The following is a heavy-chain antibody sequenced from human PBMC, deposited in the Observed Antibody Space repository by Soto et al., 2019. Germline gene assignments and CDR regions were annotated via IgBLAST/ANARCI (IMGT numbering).Heavy chain of an antibody. CDR3: AGFIIRRPSYYYCGMDV. CDR2: ISAYNGNT. CDR1: GYTFTSYG. J-gene: IGHJ6*02. V-gene: IGHV1-18*01. D-gene: IGHD3-16*02. Sequence: QVQLVQSGAEVKKPGASVKVSCKASGYTFTSYGISWVRQAPGQGLEWMGWISAYNGNTNYAQKLQGRVTMTTDTSTSTDYMELRSLRSDDTAVYYCAGFIIRRPSYYYCGMDVWCQGSKVSVSS.